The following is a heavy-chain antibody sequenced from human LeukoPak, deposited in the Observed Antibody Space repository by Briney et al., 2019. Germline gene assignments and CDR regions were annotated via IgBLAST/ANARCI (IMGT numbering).Heavy chain of an antibody. CDR2: IYYSGST. D-gene: IGHD6-13*01. Sequence: SGTLSLTCGVSGGSISASNWWSWVGQPPGKGLEWIGEIYYSGSTNYSPSLKSRVTMSVDKSKTQFSLNLSSVTAADTAVYYCARGAAAGSWVYGMDVWGRGTTVTVSS. J-gene: IGHJ6*02. CDR3: ARGAAAGSWVYGMDV. V-gene: IGHV4-4*02. CDR1: GGSISASNW.